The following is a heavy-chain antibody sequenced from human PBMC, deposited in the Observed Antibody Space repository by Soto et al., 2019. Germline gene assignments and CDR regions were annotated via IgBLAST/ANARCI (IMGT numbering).Heavy chain of an antibody. J-gene: IGHJ3*02. V-gene: IGHV1-46*01. Sequence: EASVKVSCKASGYTFISYYMHWVRQAPGQGLQWMGIINPSGSITTYAQKFQGRVTMTRDTSTSTVYMELSSLTSDDTAVYYCASCIGGSYNAFDIWGQGTMVTVSS. CDR2: INPSGSIT. CDR1: GYTFISYY. CDR3: ASCIGGSYNAFDI. D-gene: IGHD1-26*01.